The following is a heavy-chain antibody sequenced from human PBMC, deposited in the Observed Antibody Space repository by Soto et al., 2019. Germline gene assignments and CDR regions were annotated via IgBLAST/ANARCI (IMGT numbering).Heavy chain of an antibody. D-gene: IGHD6-13*01. CDR1: GFTFSSYA. Sequence: GGSLRLSCSASGFTFSSYAMHWVRQAPGKGLEYVSAISSNGGSTYYADSVKGRFTISRDNSKNTLYLQMNSLRAEDTAVYYCARRGPGTYFDYWGQGTLVTVSS. CDR2: ISSNGGST. J-gene: IGHJ4*02. V-gene: IGHV3-64*04. CDR3: ARRGPGTYFDY.